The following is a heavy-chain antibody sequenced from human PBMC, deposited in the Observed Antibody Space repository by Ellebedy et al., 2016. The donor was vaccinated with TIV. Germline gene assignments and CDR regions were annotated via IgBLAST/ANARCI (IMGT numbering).Heavy chain of an antibody. CDR3: VKDFGAPGDPDS. CDR1: GFTFEDYA. D-gene: IGHD6-13*01. V-gene: IGHV3-43*02. CDR2: ISGDGDTT. J-gene: IGHJ4*02. Sequence: GESLKISCAASGFTFEDYALIWVRQTPAKGLEWVSLISGDGDTTYYADSVKGRFTISRDNSRNSLYLQMNSLRTEDTAFYYCVKDFGAPGDPDSWGQGTLVTVSS.